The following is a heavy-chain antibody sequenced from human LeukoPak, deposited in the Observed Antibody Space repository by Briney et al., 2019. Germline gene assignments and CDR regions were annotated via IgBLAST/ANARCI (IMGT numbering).Heavy chain of an antibody. V-gene: IGHV4-59*12. CDR3: ARGLLDVY. J-gene: IGHJ4*02. CDR1: GGSIDTYY. Sequence: PSETLSLTCTVSGGSIDTYYWNWIRQPPGKGLEWIGYVFHTGSTNYNPSLKSRVTISVDTSKNQFSLKLTSVTAADTAVYFCARGLLDVYWGQGTLVTVSS. CDR2: VFHTGST.